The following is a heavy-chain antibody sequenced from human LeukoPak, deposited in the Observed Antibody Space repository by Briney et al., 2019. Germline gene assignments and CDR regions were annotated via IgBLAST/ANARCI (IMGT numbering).Heavy chain of an antibody. CDR1: GFTFSSYW. CDR2: IKQDGSEK. J-gene: IGHJ4*02. Sequence: TGGSLRLSCAASGFTFSSYWMSWVRQAPGKGLEWVANIKQDGSEKYYVDSVKGRFTISRDNAKNSLYLQMNSLRAEDTAVYYCARDPTLYSSGWYGGDYFDYWGQGILVTVSS. V-gene: IGHV3-7*03. CDR3: ARDPTLYSSGWYGGDYFDY. D-gene: IGHD6-19*01.